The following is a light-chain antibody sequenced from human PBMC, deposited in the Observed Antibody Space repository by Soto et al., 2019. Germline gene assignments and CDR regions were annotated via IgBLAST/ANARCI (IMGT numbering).Light chain of an antibody. CDR3: QQYGSSPRFT. CDR2: GAS. Sequence: LLTQSPGTLSLSPGERATLSCRSSQSVRSSSLAWYQQKPGQAPRLLIYGASNRATGIPDRFSGSGSGTDFTLTISSLEPEAFAVYYCQQYGSSPRFTFGPGTKVDF. J-gene: IGKJ3*01. CDR1: QSVRSSS. V-gene: IGKV3-20*01.